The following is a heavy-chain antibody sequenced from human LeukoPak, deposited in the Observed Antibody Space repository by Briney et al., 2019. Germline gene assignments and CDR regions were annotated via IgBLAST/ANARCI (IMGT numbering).Heavy chain of an antibody. CDR1: GFTFGDYA. J-gene: IGHJ6*02. V-gene: IGHV3-49*03. Sequence: GGSLRLSCTASGFTFGDYAMSWFRQAPGKGLEWVGFIRSKAYGGTTEYAASVKGRFTISRDDSKSIAYLQMNSLKTEDTAVYYCTRGVPAAPPEYYYYGMDVWGQGTTVTVSS. CDR2: IRSKAYGGTT. D-gene: IGHD2-2*01. CDR3: TRGVPAAPPEYYYYGMDV.